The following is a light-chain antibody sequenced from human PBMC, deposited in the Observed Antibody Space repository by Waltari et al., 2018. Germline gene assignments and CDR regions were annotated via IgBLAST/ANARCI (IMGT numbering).Light chain of an antibody. CDR3: QQSYSSPRT. V-gene: IGKV1-39*01. CDR1: QSISSH. CDR2: GAS. Sequence: DIQMTQSPSSLSASVGDRVTITCRASQSISSHLSWYQLKPGKAPKLLIYGASSLQSGVPSRFSGSGSGTDFTLTISSLQPEDFATYYCQQSYSSPRTFGQGTSVEIK. J-gene: IGKJ1*01.